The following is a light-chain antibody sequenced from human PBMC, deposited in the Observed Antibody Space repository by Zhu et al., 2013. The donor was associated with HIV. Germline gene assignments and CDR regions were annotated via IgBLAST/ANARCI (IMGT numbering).Light chain of an antibody. Sequence: QSALTQPASVSGSPGQSITISCTGTSSDVGGYNYVSWYQQHPGKAPKLMIYDVSKRPSGIPERFSGSNSGNTATLTISGTQAMDEADYYCQAWDISTVVFGGGTKLTVL. CDR2: DVS. CDR1: SSDVGGYNY. CDR3: QAWDISTVV. V-gene: IGLV2-14*01. J-gene: IGLJ2*01.